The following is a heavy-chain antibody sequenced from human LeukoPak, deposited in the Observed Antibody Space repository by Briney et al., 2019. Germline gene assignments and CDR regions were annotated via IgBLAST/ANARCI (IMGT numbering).Heavy chain of an antibody. V-gene: IGHV3-74*01. Sequence: GGSLRLSCAASGFTFSNYWMHWVRQAPGKGLVWVSRINSDGSSTSYADSVKGRFTISRDNARNSLYMQVNSLTAEDTAVYYCLGDFKAATWGQGTLVTVSS. D-gene: IGHD3-16*01. CDR2: INSDGSST. CDR3: LGDFKAAT. CDR1: GFTFSNYW. J-gene: IGHJ4*02.